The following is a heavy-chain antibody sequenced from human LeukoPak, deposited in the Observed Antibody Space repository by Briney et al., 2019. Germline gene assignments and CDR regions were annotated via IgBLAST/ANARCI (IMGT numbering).Heavy chain of an antibody. CDR1: GGSISSSSYY. Sequence: SETLSLTCTVSGGSISSSSYYWGWIRQPPGKGLEWIGSIYYSGSTYYNPSLKSRVTISVDTSKNQFSLKLSSVTAADTAVYYCARGFDAFDIWGQGTMVTVSS. V-gene: IGHV4-39*01. CDR2: IYYSGST. CDR3: ARGFDAFDI. J-gene: IGHJ3*02.